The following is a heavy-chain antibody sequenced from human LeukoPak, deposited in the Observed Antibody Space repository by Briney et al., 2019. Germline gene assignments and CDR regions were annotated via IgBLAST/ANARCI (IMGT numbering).Heavy chain of an antibody. D-gene: IGHD1-26*01. CDR2: IYPGDSDT. J-gene: IGHJ4*02. CDR1: GYSFTIYS. V-gene: IGHV5-51*01. CDR3: ASHRGPGPTTKVADY. Sequence: GESLQISCKGSGYSFTIYSIGWVRQMPGKGLEWMGIIYPGDSDTRYSPSFQGQVTISADKSISTAYLQWSSLTASDTAMYYCASHRGPGPTTKVADYWGQGTLVTVSS.